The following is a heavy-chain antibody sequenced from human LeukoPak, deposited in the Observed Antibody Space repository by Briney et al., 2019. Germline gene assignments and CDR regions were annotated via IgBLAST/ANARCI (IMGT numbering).Heavy chain of an antibody. V-gene: IGHV3-74*01. J-gene: IGHJ4*02. CDR1: GFTFSTSW. CDR3: ARAAGGGGATRFDY. D-gene: IGHD1-26*01. Sequence: GGSLRLSCAASGFTFSTSWMHWVRQAPGKGLVWVSRINSDGSGTTYADSVKGRFTISRDNAKNTLYLQMNSLRAEDTAVYYCARAAGGGGATRFDYWGQGTLVTVSS. CDR2: INSDGSGT.